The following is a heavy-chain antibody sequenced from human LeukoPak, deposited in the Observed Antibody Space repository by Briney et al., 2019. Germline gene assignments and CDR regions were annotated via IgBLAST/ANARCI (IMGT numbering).Heavy chain of an antibody. CDR1: GFSFRSYA. Sequence: QAGGSLTLSCTASGFSFRSYAMHWVRQPPGKGLEYVSAISRSGNTSYYATSVKDRFTVSRDNAKKTPFLQMSNLRRDDTAVYFCATPGSTWGQGALVIVSS. D-gene: IGHD4-4*01. J-gene: IGHJ5*02. CDR3: ATPGST. V-gene: IGHV3-64*01. CDR2: ISRSGNTS.